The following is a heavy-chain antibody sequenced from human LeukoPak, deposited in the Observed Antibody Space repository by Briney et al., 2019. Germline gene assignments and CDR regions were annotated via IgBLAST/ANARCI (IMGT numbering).Heavy chain of an antibody. V-gene: IGHV1-18*01. Sequence: ASVKVSCKASGYTFTSYGISWVRQAPGQGLEWMGWISAYNGSTNYAQKLQGRVTMTTDTSTSTAYMELRSLRSDDTAVYYCTRAERGITGTSYYYWGQGTLVTVSS. CDR3: TRAERGITGTSYYY. D-gene: IGHD1-7*01. CDR1: GYTFTSYG. J-gene: IGHJ4*02. CDR2: ISAYNGST.